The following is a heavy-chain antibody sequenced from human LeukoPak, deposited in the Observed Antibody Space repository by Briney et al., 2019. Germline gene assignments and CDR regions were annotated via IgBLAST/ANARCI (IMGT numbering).Heavy chain of an antibody. CDR1: GGSFSGYY. Sequence: SETLSLTCAVYGGSFSGYYWSWIRQPAGKGLEWIGEINHSGSTNYNPSLTSRVTISVDTSKNQFSLKLSSVTAADTAVYDCGRCDVGFRMTAMVLWGQGTLVTVSS. CDR3: GRCDVGFRMTAMVL. J-gene: IGHJ4*02. CDR2: INHSGST. D-gene: IGHD5-18*01. V-gene: IGHV4-34*01.